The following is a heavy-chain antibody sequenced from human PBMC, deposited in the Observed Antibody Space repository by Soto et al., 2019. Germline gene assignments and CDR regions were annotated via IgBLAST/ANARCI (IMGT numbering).Heavy chain of an antibody. D-gene: IGHD6-19*01. CDR2: IIPILGIA. Sequence: QVQLVQSGAEVKKPGSSVKVSCKASGGTFSSYTISWVRQAPGQGLEWMGRIIPILGIANYAQKFQGRVTITADKSTSTAYMELSSLRSEDRAVYYCARAIAVAGTSFDYWGQGTLVTVSS. CDR1: GGTFSSYT. CDR3: ARAIAVAGTSFDY. J-gene: IGHJ4*02. V-gene: IGHV1-69*02.